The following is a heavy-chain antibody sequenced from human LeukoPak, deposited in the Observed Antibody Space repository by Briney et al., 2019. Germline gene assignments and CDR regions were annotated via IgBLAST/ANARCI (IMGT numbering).Heavy chain of an antibody. CDR1: GGTFSIYA. V-gene: IGHV1-69*06. Sequence: WASVTVSFKASGGTFSIYAISWVRQAPGQGLEWMGGIIPIFGTANYAQKFQGRVTITADKSTSTAYMELSSLRSEDTAVYYCAIGGYYGSGKGQANDYWGQGTLVTVSS. J-gene: IGHJ4*02. CDR3: AIGGYYGSGKGQANDY. CDR2: IIPIFGTA. D-gene: IGHD3-10*01.